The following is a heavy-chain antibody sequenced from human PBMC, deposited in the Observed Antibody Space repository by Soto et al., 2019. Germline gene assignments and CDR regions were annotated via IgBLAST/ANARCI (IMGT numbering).Heavy chain of an antibody. V-gene: IGHV3-23*01. J-gene: IGHJ4*02. CDR2: ISSSGGIT. D-gene: IGHD1-1*01. CDR1: GFTFSTYA. Sequence: PGGSLRLSCAASGFTFSTYAMSWVRQAPGKGLEWVSSISSSGGITYYADSVKGRFTISRDNSKNMLYLQLHSLRDEDTAVYHCAKDVLWSTMTKELFDYWGQGTLVTVSS. CDR3: AKDVLWSTMTKELFDY.